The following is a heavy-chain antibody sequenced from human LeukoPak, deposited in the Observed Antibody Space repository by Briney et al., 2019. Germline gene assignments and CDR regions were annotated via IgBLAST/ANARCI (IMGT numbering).Heavy chain of an antibody. CDR2: IYHSGST. V-gene: IGHV4-38-2*02. J-gene: IGHJ1*01. CDR1: GYSISSGYY. D-gene: IGHD3-22*01. Sequence: SETLSLTCGVSGYSISSGYYWGWIRQPPGKGLEWIGSIYHSGSTYYKPSLKSRVTISVDTSKNQFSLKLNSVTAADTAVYYCAREVYYSSGYYRPFWGQGTLVTVAS. CDR3: AREVYYSSGYYRPF.